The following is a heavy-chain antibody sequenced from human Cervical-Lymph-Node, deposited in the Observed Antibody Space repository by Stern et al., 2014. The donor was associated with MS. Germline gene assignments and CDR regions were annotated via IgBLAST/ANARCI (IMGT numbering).Heavy chain of an antibody. CDR3: AKGALSDSWGMDV. CDR1: VGSISSGGYF. J-gene: IGHJ6*02. V-gene: IGHV4-31*03. Sequence: VQLVESGPGLVKPSQTLSLTCTASVGSISSGGYFWSWIRQHPGKGLEWIGYIYYSGTTYYNPSLKSRVTISLDTSKNQFSLKLSSVTAADTAVYYCAKGALSDSWGMDVWGQGTTVTVSS. CDR2: IYYSGTT. D-gene: IGHD2-21*02.